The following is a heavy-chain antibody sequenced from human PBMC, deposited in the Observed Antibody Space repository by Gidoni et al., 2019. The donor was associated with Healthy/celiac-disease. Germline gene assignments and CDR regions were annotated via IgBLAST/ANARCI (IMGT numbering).Heavy chain of an antibody. D-gene: IGHD5-18*01. CDR2: ISYDGSNK. CDR1: GFTFSSYG. CDR3: AKDKTLMAMVFFDY. J-gene: IGHJ4*02. Sequence: QVQLVESGGGVVQPGRSLRLSCAASGFTFSSYGMHWDRQAPGKGLEWFAVISYDGSNKYYADSVKGRFTISRDNSKNTLYLQMNSLRAEDTAVYYCAKDKTLMAMVFFDYWGQGTLVTVSS. V-gene: IGHV3-30*18.